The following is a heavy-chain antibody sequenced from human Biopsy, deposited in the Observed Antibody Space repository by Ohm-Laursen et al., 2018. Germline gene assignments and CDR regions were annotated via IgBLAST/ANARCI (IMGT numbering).Heavy chain of an antibody. D-gene: IGHD3-16*01. CDR2: ISHGGNDD. V-gene: IGHV3-30*03. CDR1: GFTFSNYG. Sequence: SLRLSCTASGFTFSNYGIHWVRQAPGKGLEWVALISHGGNDDYYADSVEGRFTVSRDNSKNTVVLQMNSLRAEDTAVYYCARDRLEESEINYYYGMDVWGQGTTVTVSS. J-gene: IGHJ6*02. CDR3: ARDRLEESEINYYYGMDV.